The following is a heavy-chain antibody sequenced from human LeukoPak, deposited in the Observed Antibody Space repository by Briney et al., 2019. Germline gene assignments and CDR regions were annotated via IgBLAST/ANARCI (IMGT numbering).Heavy chain of an antibody. CDR1: GFTFSSYE. CDR3: AKEVAKGSGSYPAY. CDR2: LSRSGNTI. D-gene: IGHD3-10*01. V-gene: IGHV3-48*03. J-gene: IGHJ4*02. Sequence: GGSLRLSCAGSGFTFSSYEMNWVRQAPGKGLRWVSYLSRSGNTIYYADSVKGRFTISRDNSKKTLYLQMNSLRAEDTAVYYCAKEVAKGSGSYPAYWGQGTLVTVSS.